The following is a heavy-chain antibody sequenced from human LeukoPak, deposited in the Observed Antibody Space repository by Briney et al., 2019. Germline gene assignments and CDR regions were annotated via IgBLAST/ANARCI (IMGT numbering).Heavy chain of an antibody. V-gene: IGHV3-23*01. CDR3: AKDIAQGYTFGSIEQDY. CDR1: GLTFSRYA. CDR2: ISESGSGT. J-gene: IGHJ4*02. Sequence: PGGSLRLSCAVSGLTFSRYAMSWVRQAPGKGLEWVSAISESGSGTYYADSVKGRFTISRDNSKDTLSLQMNILRAEDTAVYYCAKDIAQGYTFGSIEQDYWGQGTLVTVSS. D-gene: IGHD5-18*01.